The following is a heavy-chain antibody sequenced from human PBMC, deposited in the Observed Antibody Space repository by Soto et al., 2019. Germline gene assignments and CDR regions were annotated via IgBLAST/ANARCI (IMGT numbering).Heavy chain of an antibody. V-gene: IGHV4-61*01. J-gene: IGHJ5*02. CDR3: ARGNLPRRGYFDP. CDR1: GGSVNGGSYY. D-gene: IGHD2-15*01. CDR2: VFYTGSA. Sequence: QVQLQESGPGLVKPSETLSLTCTVSGGSVNGGSYYWSWIRQPPGKGLDWIGYVFYTGSATYNLSLTSRATISVDTSKNQFSLRLNSVTAADTAVYYCARGNLPRRGYFDPWGQGTLVAVSS.